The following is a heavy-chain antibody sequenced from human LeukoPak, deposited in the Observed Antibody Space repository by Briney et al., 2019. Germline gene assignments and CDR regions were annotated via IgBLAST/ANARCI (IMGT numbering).Heavy chain of an antibody. V-gene: IGHV4-61*01. CDR2: IYYSGST. D-gene: IGHD4-17*01. CDR3: ARGQETVTTGFDY. CDR1: GGSVSSGSYY. Sequence: SETLSLTCTVSGGSVSSGSYYWSWIRQPPGKGLEWIGYIYYSGSTYYNPSLKSRVTISVDTSKNQFSLKLSSVTAADTAVYYCARGQETVTTGFDYWGQGTLVTVSS. J-gene: IGHJ4*02.